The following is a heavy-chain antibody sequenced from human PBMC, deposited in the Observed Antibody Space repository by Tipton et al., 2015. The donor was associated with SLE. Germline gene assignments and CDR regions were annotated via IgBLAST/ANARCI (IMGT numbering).Heavy chain of an antibody. V-gene: IGHV3-30*04. CDR1: GFTFSDYV. Sequence: QLVQSGGGVVQPGRSLRLFCAASGFTFSDYVMHWVRQAPGKGLEWVAVISYNGSNKYYADSVKGRFTISRDNAKNSLFLQMNSLRAEDTGVYYCARDDFLRTVDYWGQGTLVNVST. J-gene: IGHJ4*02. CDR2: ISYNGSNK. CDR3: ARDDFLRTVDY. D-gene: IGHD3/OR15-3a*01.